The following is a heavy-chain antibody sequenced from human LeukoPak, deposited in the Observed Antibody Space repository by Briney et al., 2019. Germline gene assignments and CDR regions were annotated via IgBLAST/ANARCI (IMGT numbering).Heavy chain of an antibody. CDR2: INPNSGGT. CDR1: GYTFTGYY. V-gene: IGHV1-2*02. D-gene: IGHD3-22*01. J-gene: IGHJ3*02. CDR3: ARAGIWDYSDSSGYHNGAFDI. Sequence: RASVKVSCKASGYTFTGYYIHWVRQAPGQGLEWMGRINPNSGGTNYAQKFQDRVTMSRDTSISTAYMELSRLRSDDTAIYYCARAGIWDYSDSSGYHNGAFDIWGQGTMVTFSS.